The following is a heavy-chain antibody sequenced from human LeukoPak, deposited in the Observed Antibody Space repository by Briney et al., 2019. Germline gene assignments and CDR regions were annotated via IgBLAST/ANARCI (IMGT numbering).Heavy chain of an antibody. J-gene: IGHJ4*02. V-gene: IGHV3-30-3*01. CDR1: GFTFSSYA. Sequence: GGSLRLSCAASGFTFSSYAMHWGRQAPGKGLEWVAVISYDGSTKYYADSVKGRFTISRDNSKNTLYLQMNSLRAEDTAVYYCARSPRPYCSSTSCYAEDYWGQGTLVTVSS. D-gene: IGHD2-2*01. CDR3: ARSPRPYCSSTSCYAEDY. CDR2: ISYDGSTK.